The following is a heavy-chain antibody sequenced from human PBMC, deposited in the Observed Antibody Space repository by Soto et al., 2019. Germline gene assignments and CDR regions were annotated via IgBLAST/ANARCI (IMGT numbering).Heavy chain of an antibody. CDR1: GGSISSGGYY. Sequence: SETLSLTCTVSGGSISSGGYYWSWIRQHPGKGLEWIGYIYYSGSTYYNPSLKSRVTISVDTSKNQFSLKLSSVTAADTAVYYCARASHYDSSGYYYSRPFDYWGQGTLVTVSS. CDR2: IYYSGST. J-gene: IGHJ4*02. V-gene: IGHV4-31*03. D-gene: IGHD3-22*01. CDR3: ARASHYDSSGYYYSRPFDY.